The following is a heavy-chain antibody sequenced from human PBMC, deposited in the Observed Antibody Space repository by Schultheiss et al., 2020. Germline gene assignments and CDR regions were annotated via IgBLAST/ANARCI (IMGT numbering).Heavy chain of an antibody. V-gene: IGHV3-23*01. D-gene: IGHD4-17*01. Sequence: GGSLRLSCAASGFTFSSYAMSWVRQAPGKGLEWVSAISGSGGSTYYADSVKGRFTISRDNSKNTLYLQMNSLRAEDTAVYYCARPTTVNTNLAFDYWGQGTLVTVSS. CDR2: ISGSGGST. CDR3: ARPTTVNTNLAFDY. CDR1: GFTFSSYA. J-gene: IGHJ4*02.